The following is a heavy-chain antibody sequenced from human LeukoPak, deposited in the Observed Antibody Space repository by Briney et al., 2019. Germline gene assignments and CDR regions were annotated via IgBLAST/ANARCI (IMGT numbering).Heavy chain of an antibody. CDR1: GYTFTSYG. CDR3: VVGGLQSVEPNRGSPNRNYYYYYYGMDV. D-gene: IGHD4-11*01. J-gene: IGHJ6*02. CDR2: ISAYNGNT. V-gene: IGHV1-18*01. Sequence: ASVKVSCKASGYTFTSYGISWVRQAPGQGLEWMGWISAYNGNTNYAQKLQGRVTMTRDTSTSTVYMELSSLRSEDTAVYYCVVGGLQSVEPNRGSPNRNYYYYYYGMDVWGQGTTVTVSS.